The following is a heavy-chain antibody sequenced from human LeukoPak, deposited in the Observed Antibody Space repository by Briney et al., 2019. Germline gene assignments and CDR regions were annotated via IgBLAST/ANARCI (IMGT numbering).Heavy chain of an antibody. V-gene: IGHV3-7*03. Sequence: PGGSLRLSCAASGFILSDYWMSWVHQAPGKGLEWVANIKEDGSEKYYVDSVKGRFTISRDNAKNSLYLQMDSLRAGDTAVFYCARINGSSYFDYWGQGTLVTVSS. CDR2: IKEDGSEK. CDR1: GFILSDYW. J-gene: IGHJ4*02. D-gene: IGHD1-20*01. CDR3: ARINGSSYFDY.